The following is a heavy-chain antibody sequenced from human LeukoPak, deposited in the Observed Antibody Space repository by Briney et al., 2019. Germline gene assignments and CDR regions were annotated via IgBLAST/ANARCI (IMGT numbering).Heavy chain of an antibody. CDR2: XSXSGGST. D-gene: IGHD3-10*01. CDR3: AKDRGGSYGGDDAFDI. Sequence: LAXSXSGGSTYYPDSVKGRFTISRDNSKNTLYLQMNSLRAEDTAVYYCAKDRGGSYGGDDAFDIWGQGTMVTVSS. V-gene: IGHV3-23*01. J-gene: IGHJ3*02.